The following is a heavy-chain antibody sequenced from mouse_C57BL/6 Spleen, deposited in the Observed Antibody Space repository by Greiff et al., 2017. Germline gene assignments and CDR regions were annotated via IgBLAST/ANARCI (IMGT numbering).Heavy chain of an antibody. CDR1: GYAFSSSW. J-gene: IGHJ2*01. Sequence: QVQLQQSGPELVKPGASVKISCKASGYAFSSSWMNWVKQRPGKGLEWIGRIYPGDGGTNYNGQFKGKATLTAAKSSSTACMQLSRLTSEDSAVDFCSKRMDYGFSYFDYWGQGTTLTVSS. CDR3: SKRMDYGFSYFDY. CDR2: IYPGDGGT. D-gene: IGHD1-1*01. V-gene: IGHV1-82*01.